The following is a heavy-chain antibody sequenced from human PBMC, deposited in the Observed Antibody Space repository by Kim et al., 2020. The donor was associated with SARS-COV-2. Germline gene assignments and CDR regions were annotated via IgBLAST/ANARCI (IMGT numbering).Heavy chain of an antibody. D-gene: IGHD3-22*01. Sequence: SETLSLTCTVSGGSISSYYWSWIRQPPGKGLEWIGYIYYSGSTNYNPSLKSRVTISVDTSKNQFSLKLSSVTAADTAVYYCARDGSVAYDSSGYYAYYYYGMDVWGQGTTVTVSS. CDR1: GGSISSYY. CDR3: ARDGSVAYDSSGYYAYYYYGMDV. CDR2: IYYSGST. J-gene: IGHJ6*02. V-gene: IGHV4-59*01.